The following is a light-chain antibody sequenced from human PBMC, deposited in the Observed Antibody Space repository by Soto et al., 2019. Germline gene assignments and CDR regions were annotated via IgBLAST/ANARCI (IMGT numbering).Light chain of an antibody. V-gene: IGLV2-8*01. Sequence: QSVLTQPPSASGSPGQSVTISCTGTSSDVGFYKYVSWYQQHPGKAPKLMIYEVNKRPSGVPDRFSGSKSGNTASLTVSGLQAEDEADYYCYSYAGNNNVIFGGGTKVTVL. CDR2: EVN. CDR1: SSDVGFYKY. CDR3: YSYAGNNNVI. J-gene: IGLJ2*01.